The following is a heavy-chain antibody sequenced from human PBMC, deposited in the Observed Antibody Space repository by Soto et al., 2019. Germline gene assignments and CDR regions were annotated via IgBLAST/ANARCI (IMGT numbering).Heavy chain of an antibody. CDR2: IYYSGST. V-gene: IGHV4-31*03. Sequence: QVQLQESGPGLVKPSQTLSLTCTVSGGSISSGGYYWSWIRQHPGKGLEWIGYIYYSGSTYYNPSIKSRVTISVDTSKNQFSLKLSSVTAADTAVYYCASWGTTVFNEGAFDIWGQGTMVTVSS. CDR1: GGSISSGGYY. D-gene: IGHD4-17*01. CDR3: ASWGTTVFNEGAFDI. J-gene: IGHJ3*02.